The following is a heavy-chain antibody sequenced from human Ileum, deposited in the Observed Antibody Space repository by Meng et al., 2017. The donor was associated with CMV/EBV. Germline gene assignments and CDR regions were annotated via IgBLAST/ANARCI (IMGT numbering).Heavy chain of an antibody. CDR3: ARDPSSTTQPLDL. Sequence: SETLSLTCTVSGGSISSPDYSWSWIRQPPGKGLEWTGYISHSGSTYYNPSLKSRISISVDTSKNQFSLQLSSVTAADTAVFYCARDPSSTTQPLDLWGRGTLVTVSS. V-gene: IGHV4-30-4*08. J-gene: IGHJ2*01. CDR1: GGSISSPDYS. D-gene: IGHD2-2*01. CDR2: ISHSGST.